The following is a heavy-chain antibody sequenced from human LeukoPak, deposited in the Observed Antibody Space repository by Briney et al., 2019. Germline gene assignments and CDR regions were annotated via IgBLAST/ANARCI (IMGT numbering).Heavy chain of an antibody. J-gene: IGHJ4*02. D-gene: IGHD6-13*01. CDR3: ARHSSSWYYFDY. V-gene: IGHV4-39*01. CDR1: DVSISSGLYY. CDR2: ISYSGTT. Sequence: SETLSLTCSVSDVSISSGLYYWGWIRQSPGRGLEWIGSISYSGTTFYTPSLKSRGTISVDTSKNQFSLKLKSLTATDTAIYYCARHSSSWYYFDYWAQGILITVSS.